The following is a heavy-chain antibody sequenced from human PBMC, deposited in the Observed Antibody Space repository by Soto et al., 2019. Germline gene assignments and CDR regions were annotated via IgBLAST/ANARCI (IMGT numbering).Heavy chain of an antibody. J-gene: IGHJ4*02. CDR1: GYTFTSYA. Sequence: QVQLVQSGAEVKKPGASVKVSCKASGYTFTSYAMHWVRQAPGQRLEWMGWINAGNGNTKYSQKFQGRVTTTRDTSASTAHKELSSLRSEDTAVYYCARTSSYYFYDYWGQGTLVTVSS. CDR2: INAGNGNT. D-gene: IGHD3-3*01. CDR3: ARTSSYYFYDY. V-gene: IGHV1-3*01.